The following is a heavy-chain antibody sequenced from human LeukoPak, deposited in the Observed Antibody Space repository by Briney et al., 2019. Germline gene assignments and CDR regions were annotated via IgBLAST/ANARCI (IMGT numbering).Heavy chain of an antibody. CDR2: INHKGRT. J-gene: IGHJ4*02. D-gene: IGHD3-22*01. Sequence: SETLSLTCAVSGGSFSGHYWSWIRQPPGKGLEWMGEINHKGRTNYNPSLKSRVTISVDTPKNQFSLKLSFVAAADPPVYYCARTEEDSGYYPSDYWGQGTLVTVSS. CDR3: ARTEEDSGYYPSDY. CDR1: GGSFSGHY. V-gene: IGHV4-34*01.